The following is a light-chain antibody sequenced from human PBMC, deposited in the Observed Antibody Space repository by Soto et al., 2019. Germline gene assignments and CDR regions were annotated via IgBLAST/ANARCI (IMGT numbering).Light chain of an antibody. J-gene: IGLJ2*01. CDR3: QVWDSSGDHHVI. CDR1: NIGSKG. CDR2: DDS. Sequence: SYELTQPPSVSVAPGQTARITCGGDNIGSKGVHWYQQKPGQPPVLVVYDDSDRPSGIPERFTGSNSGNTATLTISTVEAGDEAGYYCQVWDSSGDHHVIFGGGTKLTVL. V-gene: IGLV3-21*02.